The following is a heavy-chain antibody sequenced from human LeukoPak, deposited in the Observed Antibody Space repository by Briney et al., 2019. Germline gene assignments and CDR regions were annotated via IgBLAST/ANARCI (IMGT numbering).Heavy chain of an antibody. D-gene: IGHD3-10*01. J-gene: IGHJ4*02. CDR3: ARDYRSGNYLPLGY. Sequence: GGSLRLSCAASGFTFSTYAMNWVRQAPGKGLEWVSRIKSSGGDTYYIDSVKGRFTISRDDSRNTLYLQMNSLRAEDTAVYYCARDYRSGNYLPLGYWGQGTLVTVSS. CDR2: IKSSGGDT. V-gene: IGHV3-23*01. CDR1: GFTFSTYA.